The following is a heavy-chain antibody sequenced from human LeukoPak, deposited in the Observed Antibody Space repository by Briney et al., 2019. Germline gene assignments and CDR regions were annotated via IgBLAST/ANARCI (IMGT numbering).Heavy chain of an antibody. CDR3: ARDRSYYGSGSSPAGYMDV. V-gene: IGHV1-2*02. CDR1: GYTFTDYY. CDR2: INPNSVTT. Sequence: ASVKVSCKASGYTFTDYYMHWVRQAPGQGLEWMGWINPNSVTTNYAQKFQGRVTMTRDTSISTAYMELSRLRSDDTAVYYCARDRSYYGSGSSPAGYMDVWGKGTTVTVSS. D-gene: IGHD3-10*01. J-gene: IGHJ6*03.